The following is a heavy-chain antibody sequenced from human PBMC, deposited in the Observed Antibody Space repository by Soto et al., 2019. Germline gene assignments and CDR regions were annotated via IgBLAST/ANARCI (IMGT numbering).Heavy chain of an antibody. Sequence: ASVKVSCKASGSTFTSYGISWVRQAPGQGLGGMGWISAYKGNTNYAQKLQGRVTMTTDTSTSTAYMELRSLRSDDTAVYYCARGYSSGYYYGGSDFDYWGQGTLVTVSS. CDR1: GSTFTSYG. J-gene: IGHJ4*02. D-gene: IGHD3-22*01. V-gene: IGHV1-18*04. CDR2: ISAYKGNT. CDR3: ARGYSSGYYYGGSDFDY.